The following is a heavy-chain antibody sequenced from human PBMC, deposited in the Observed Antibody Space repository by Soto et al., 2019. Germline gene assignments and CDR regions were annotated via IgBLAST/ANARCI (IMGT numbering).Heavy chain of an antibody. Sequence: QVQLQQWGAGLLKPSETLSLTCAVYGGFFSGYYWTWIRQPPGTGLEWIGEINHSGSTDYNPSLKRRITISVDTSKMHCSLKLTSVTAAASAVYYCARDKITGLFDYWGQGTLVTVSS. CDR2: INHSGST. CDR3: ARDKITGLFDY. CDR1: GGFFSGYY. V-gene: IGHV4-34*01. J-gene: IGHJ4*02. D-gene: IGHD2-8*02.